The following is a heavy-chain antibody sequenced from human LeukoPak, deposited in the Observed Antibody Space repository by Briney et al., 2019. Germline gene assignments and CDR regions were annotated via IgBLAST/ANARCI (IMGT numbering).Heavy chain of an antibody. Sequence: SETLSLTCTVSGYSISSGYYWGWMLQPPGQGLEWTGSIYHSGSPYNNPSLKSRVTIAVDTSKNQFSLKLSSVTAADTAVYYCARVTHQNKMVVVPAAIEYWGRGTLVTVSS. CDR1: GYSISSGYY. CDR3: ARVTHQNKMVVVPAAIEY. CDR2: IYHSGSP. J-gene: IGHJ4*02. D-gene: IGHD2-2*01. V-gene: IGHV4-38-2*02.